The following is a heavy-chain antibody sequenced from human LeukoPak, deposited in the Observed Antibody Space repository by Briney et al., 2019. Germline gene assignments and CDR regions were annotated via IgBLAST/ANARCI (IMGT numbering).Heavy chain of an antibody. CDR2: ITPDKGKT. CDR1: GYSFSRYG. V-gene: IGHV1-18*01. CDR3: ARVLYYDYVWGSSVDAFDI. Sequence: ASVKVSCKSSGYSFSRYGISWLRQAPGQGLEWMGWITPDKGKTEYAQKFQDRFTMTTDTSTSTAYMELRNLRSDDSAVYYCARVLYYDYVWGSSVDAFDIWGQGTMVTVSS. D-gene: IGHD3-16*01. J-gene: IGHJ3*02.